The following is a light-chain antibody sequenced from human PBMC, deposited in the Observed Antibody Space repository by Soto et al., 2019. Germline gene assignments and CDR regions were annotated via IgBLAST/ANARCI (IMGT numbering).Light chain of an antibody. CDR2: EVN. J-gene: IGLJ2*01. Sequence: QSALTQPASVSGSPGQSITISCTGTSSYVGSDNLVSWFQQHPGKAPKPMIYEVNKRPSGVSNRFSGSKSGNTASLTISGLQAEDEADYYCSSARSYIHVVFGGGTKLTVL. CDR3: SSARSYIHVV. V-gene: IGLV2-23*02. CDR1: SSYVGSDNL.